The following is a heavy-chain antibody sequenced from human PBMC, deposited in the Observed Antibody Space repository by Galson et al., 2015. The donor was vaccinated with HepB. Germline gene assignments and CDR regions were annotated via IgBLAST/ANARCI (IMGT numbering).Heavy chain of an antibody. J-gene: IGHJ6*02. D-gene: IGHD2-2*01. Sequence: SLRLSCAASGSILSCSSLNWVRQAPGTGLEWVSSMSSSTNYIYYADSLKGRFTVSIDNAKNSLFLQMNSLRAEDTAVYYCATNTPAAVMRASGMDVWGQGTAVTVSS. CDR2: MSSSTNYI. V-gene: IGHV3-21*01. CDR1: GSILSCSS. CDR3: ATNTPAAVMRASGMDV.